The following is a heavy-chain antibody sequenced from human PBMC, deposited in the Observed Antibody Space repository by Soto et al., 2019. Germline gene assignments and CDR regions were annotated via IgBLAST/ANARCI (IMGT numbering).Heavy chain of an antibody. CDR2: TRKKAENYST. J-gene: IGHJ6*02. D-gene: IGHD6-6*01. CDR3: ARDGGIAARHYYGMDV. V-gene: IGHV3-72*01. Sequence: PGKGLEWVGRTRKKAENYSTEYAASVEGRFTISRDDSKNSLYLQMNSLKTDDTAVYYCARDGGIAARHYYGMDVWGQGTTVTVSS.